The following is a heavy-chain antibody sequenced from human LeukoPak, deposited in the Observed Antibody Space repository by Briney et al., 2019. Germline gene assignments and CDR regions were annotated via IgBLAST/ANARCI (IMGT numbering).Heavy chain of an antibody. CDR1: GFTFSDYY. Sequence: GGSLRLSCAASGFTFSDYYMSWIRQAPGKGLEWVSYISSSGSTIYYADSVKGRFTISRDNAKNSLYLQMNSLRAEDTAVYYCARRADIVVVPAAHLNNWFDPWGQGTLVTVSS. CDR2: ISSSGSTI. J-gene: IGHJ5*02. CDR3: ARRADIVVVPAAHLNNWFDP. D-gene: IGHD2-2*01. V-gene: IGHV3-11*04.